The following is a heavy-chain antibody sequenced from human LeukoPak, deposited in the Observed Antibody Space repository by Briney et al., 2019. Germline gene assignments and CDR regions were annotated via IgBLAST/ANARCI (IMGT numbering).Heavy chain of an antibody. J-gene: IGHJ4*02. D-gene: IGHD6-19*01. V-gene: IGHV5-51*01. CDR3: ARPVAVAGVDY. CDR2: IYPGDSDT. CDR1: GYSCTRYW. Sequence: GESLQISSKGSGYSCTRYWIGWVRQMPGKGLEWMGIIYPGDSDTRYSPSFQGQVTISADKSISTAYLQWSSLKASDTAMYYCARPVAVAGVDYWGENPLVTVSS.